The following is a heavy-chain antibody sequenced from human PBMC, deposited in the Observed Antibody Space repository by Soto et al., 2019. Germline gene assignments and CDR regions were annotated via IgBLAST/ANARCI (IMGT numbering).Heavy chain of an antibody. V-gene: IGHV3-30-3*01. CDR1: GFTFSTYA. D-gene: IGHD3-22*01. J-gene: IGHJ3*01. CDR2: ISYDGSKK. CDR3: ARDLSKAGISMIVGAFDF. Sequence: QVQLVESGGGVVQPGRSLRLSCAASGFTFSTYAIHWVRQAPGKGLEWVAVISYDGSKKYYADSVMGRFTISRDNSKNTLYLEMNSLRTEDTAMFYCARDLSKAGISMIVGAFDFWGQGTMVIVSS.